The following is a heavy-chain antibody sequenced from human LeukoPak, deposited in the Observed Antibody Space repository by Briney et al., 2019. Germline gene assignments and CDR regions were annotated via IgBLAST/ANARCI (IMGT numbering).Heavy chain of an antibody. V-gene: IGHV3-33*01. CDR2: VWDDGGTE. CDR1: GFTFTNNH. J-gene: IGHJ4*02. Sequence: GGSLRLSCAASGFTFTNNHIHWVRQAPGQGLEWVGVVWDDGGTEQSGDAVKGRFSISRDKSKNTVYLQMDSLRVEDTAVYYCARDPRDGAYFLDYWGQGTLVTVSS. D-gene: IGHD4-17*01. CDR3: ARDPRDGAYFLDY.